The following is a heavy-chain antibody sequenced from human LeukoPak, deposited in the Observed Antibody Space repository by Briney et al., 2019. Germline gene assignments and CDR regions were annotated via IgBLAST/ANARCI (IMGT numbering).Heavy chain of an antibody. CDR2: MNPNSGNT. CDR1: GYTFTSYD. CDR3: ARPTTMVRGVTTMAY. D-gene: IGHD3-10*01. V-gene: IGHV1-8*01. J-gene: IGHJ4*02. Sequence: GASLKLSCTASGYTFTSYDINWVRQATGQGLEWVGWMNPNSGNTCYAQKFQGRVTMTRNTSISTAYMELSSLRSEDTAVYYCARPTTMVRGVTTMAYWGQGTLVTVSS.